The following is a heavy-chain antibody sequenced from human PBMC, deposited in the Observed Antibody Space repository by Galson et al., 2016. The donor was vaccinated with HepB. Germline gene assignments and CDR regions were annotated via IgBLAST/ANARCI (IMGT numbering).Heavy chain of an antibody. J-gene: IGHJ4*02. CDR3: AKGIGSGWSDY. D-gene: IGHD6-19*01. CDR2: LTWSGGII. Sequence: SLILSCAASGFNFGDYAMSWARQSPGKGLEWVSGLTWSGGIIGYADSVKGRFLISRDKARNFLFLQMNNLRSEDTALYYCAKGIGSGWSDYWGPGTLVSVSS. V-gene: IGHV3-9*01. CDR1: GFNFGDYA.